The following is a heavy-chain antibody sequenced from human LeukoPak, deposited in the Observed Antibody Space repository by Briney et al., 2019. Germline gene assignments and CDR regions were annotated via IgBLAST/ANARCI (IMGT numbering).Heavy chain of an antibody. Sequence: PGGSLRLSCAASGFTFSSYWMHWVRQAPGEGLVWDSRINSDGSTTEYADSVKGRFTISRDNAKNTLYLEMNSLRVEDTAVYYCARGWVPSDITLNWGQGTMVTVSS. V-gene: IGHV3-74*01. CDR2: INSDGSTT. CDR1: GFTFSSYW. J-gene: IGHJ3*01. D-gene: IGHD3-22*01. CDR3: ARGWVPSDITLN.